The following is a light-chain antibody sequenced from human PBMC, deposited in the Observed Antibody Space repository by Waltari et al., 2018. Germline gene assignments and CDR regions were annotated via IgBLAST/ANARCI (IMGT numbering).Light chain of an antibody. CDR2: GAS. CDR3: QHYVRLPAT. V-gene: IGKV3-20*01. Sequence: EIVLTQSPGSLSSSPGERVTLSCRASQSVSRALAWYQQKPGQAPRLLLFGASSRATGIPDRFSGSGSETDFSLTISRLEPEDFAVYYCQHYVRLPATFGRGTKVEIK. CDR1: QSVSRA. J-gene: IGKJ1*01.